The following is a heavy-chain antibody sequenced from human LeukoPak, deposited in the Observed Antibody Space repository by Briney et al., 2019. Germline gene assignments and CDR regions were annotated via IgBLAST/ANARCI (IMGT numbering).Heavy chain of an antibody. D-gene: IGHD3-16*01. CDR3: ARLRSAVYYGDAFDI. CDR2: IKVDGSDK. V-gene: IGHV3-7*03. J-gene: IGHJ3*02. CDR1: GFTFNSYW. Sequence: PGVSLRLSCAVSGFTFNSYWMTWVRQAPGKGREGVNKIKVDGSDKEYVDSVRDRFTVSRDNVINSLFLQINSLEVEDTATYYCARLRSAVYYGDAFDIWGQGTMVTVSS.